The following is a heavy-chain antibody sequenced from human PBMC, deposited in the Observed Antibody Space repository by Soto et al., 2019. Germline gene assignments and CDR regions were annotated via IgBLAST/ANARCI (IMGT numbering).Heavy chain of an antibody. CDR3: ARERGVGGSTGDYDQ. CDR1: GGYISSYY. CDR2: IFSSGST. Sequence: QVQLQESGPGLVKPSETLSLTCSVSGGYISSYYWSWIRQPAGKGLAWIGRIFSSGSTHYNPSTTRRATMSVDTSKNQLSLRLTSVTAADTAVYYCARERGVGGSTGDYDQWGQGTLVTVSS. D-gene: IGHD5-12*01. V-gene: IGHV4-4*07. J-gene: IGHJ4*02.